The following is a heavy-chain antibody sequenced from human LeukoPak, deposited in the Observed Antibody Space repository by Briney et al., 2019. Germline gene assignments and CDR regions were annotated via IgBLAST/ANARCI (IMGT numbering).Heavy chain of an antibody. Sequence: ASVKVSCKASGYTFTGYYMHWVRQAPGQGLEWMGWINPNSGGTNYAQKFQGRVTMTRDTSISTAYMELSRLRSDDTAVYYCARGRRYSGSYYEGDYYYYMDVWGKGTTVTVSS. V-gene: IGHV1-2*02. D-gene: IGHD1-26*01. CDR1: GYTFTGYY. CDR3: ARGRRYSGSYYEGDYYYYMDV. CDR2: INPNSGGT. J-gene: IGHJ6*03.